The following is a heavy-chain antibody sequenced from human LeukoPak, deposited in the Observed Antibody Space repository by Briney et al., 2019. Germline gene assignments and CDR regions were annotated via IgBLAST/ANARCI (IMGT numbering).Heavy chain of an antibody. Sequence: GASVKVSCKASGYTFTGYYMHWVRQAPGQGLEWMGWINPNSGGTNYAQKFQGRVTMTRDTSISTAYMELSRLRSDDTAVYYCARVPAADPGYYGMDVWGQGTMVTVSS. CDR3: ARVPAADPGYYGMDV. J-gene: IGHJ6*02. V-gene: IGHV1-2*02. CDR1: GYTFTGYY. CDR2: INPNSGGT. D-gene: IGHD6-13*01.